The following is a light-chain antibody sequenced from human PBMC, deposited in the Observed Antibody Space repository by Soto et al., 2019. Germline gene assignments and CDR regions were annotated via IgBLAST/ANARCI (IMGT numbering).Light chain of an antibody. CDR2: GAF. CDR1: RSVSSTY. CDR3: QQYGSSPPMYT. Sequence: EVVLTQSPGTLSLSPGERATLSCRASRSVSSTYLAWYQQKPGQAPRLLIYGAFNRATGIPDRFSGSGSGTDFTLTISSLEPEDFAVYYCQQYGSSPPMYTFGQGTKLEI. J-gene: IGKJ2*01. V-gene: IGKV3-20*01.